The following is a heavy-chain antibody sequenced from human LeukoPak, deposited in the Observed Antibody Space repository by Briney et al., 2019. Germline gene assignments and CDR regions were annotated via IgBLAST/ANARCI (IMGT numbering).Heavy chain of an antibody. CDR3: ASQIAVGSYFDY. J-gene: IGHJ4*02. CDR1: GFTFRTYA. Sequence: PGGSLRLSCAASGFTFRTYAMHWLRQAPGKGLEWVAVISYDGSNKYYADSVKGRFTISRDNSKNTLYLQMNSLRAEDTAVYYCASQIAVGSYFDYWGQGTLVTVSS. D-gene: IGHD6-19*01. CDR2: ISYDGSNK. V-gene: IGHV3-30-3*01.